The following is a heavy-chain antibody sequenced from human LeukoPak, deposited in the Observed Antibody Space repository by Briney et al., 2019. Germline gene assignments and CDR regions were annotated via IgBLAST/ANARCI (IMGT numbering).Heavy chain of an antibody. J-gene: IGHJ4*01. V-gene: IGHV3-7*01. CDR2: IKQDGVEK. CDR3: ARDGTAAGLYFDL. CDR1: GSTFSSDW. D-gene: IGHD6-13*01. Sequence: PGGSLTLSCAVSGSTFSSDWMEWVRQPPGKGLEWVASIKQDGVEKSYVVSGKVTFTISRDKAKNSLYLKMSSPRDEDTAVYYCARDGTAAGLYFDLWGQGTLVTVSS.